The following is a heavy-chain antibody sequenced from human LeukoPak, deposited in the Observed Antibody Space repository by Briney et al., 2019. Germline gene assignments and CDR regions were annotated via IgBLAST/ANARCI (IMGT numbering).Heavy chain of an antibody. CDR3: VRDAGPGYYGMDV. Sequence: SETLSLTCTVSGGSISSYYWSWIRQPAGKGLEWIGRIYASGSTSYNPSLKSRVTMSVDTSKNQFSLQLNSVTADDTAVYYCVRDAGPGYYGMDVWGQGTTVTVSS. J-gene: IGHJ6*02. CDR2: IYASGST. CDR1: GGSISSYY. V-gene: IGHV4-4*07.